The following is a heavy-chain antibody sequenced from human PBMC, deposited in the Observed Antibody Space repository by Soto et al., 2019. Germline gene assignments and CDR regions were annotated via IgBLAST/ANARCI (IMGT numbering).Heavy chain of an antibody. CDR3: AKTANGWFSAFDI. Sequence: EVQLLESGGGLVQPGGSLRLSCAASGFTFSSYAMSWVRQAPGKGLEWVSAISGSGGTTYYADSVKGRFTFSRDNSKDTLYLQMNSLRAEDTAVYYCAKTANGWFSAFDISGQGTMVTVSS. D-gene: IGHD6-19*01. V-gene: IGHV3-23*01. CDR1: GFTFSSYA. J-gene: IGHJ3*02. CDR2: ISGSGGTT.